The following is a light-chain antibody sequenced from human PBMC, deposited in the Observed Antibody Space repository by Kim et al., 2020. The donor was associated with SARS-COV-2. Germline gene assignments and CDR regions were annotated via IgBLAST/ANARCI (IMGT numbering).Light chain of an antibody. Sequence: LGPGERATLSSRASQGVRGNYLAWYQQRPGQAPRRLISSPSNRPSGIPDRFSGSGSGTDFSLTISRLEPEDFAMYYCQQYGSSPYTFGQGTKLEIK. CDR2: SPS. CDR1: QGVRGNY. V-gene: IGKV3-20*01. CDR3: QQYGSSPYT. J-gene: IGKJ2*01.